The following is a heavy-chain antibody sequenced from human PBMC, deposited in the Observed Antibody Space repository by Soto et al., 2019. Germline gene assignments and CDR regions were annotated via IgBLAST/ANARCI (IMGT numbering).Heavy chain of an antibody. J-gene: IGHJ6*04. Sequence: PGGSLRLSCAASGLLFSDYYMSLIRQSPGKGLEWVSYIGSSGSTIYYADSVKGRFTISRDNAKKSLYLQMNSLRVEDTAVYYCARGAVTGYPHYDYAMDVWGKGHXAPVSS. CDR1: GLLFSDYY. CDR2: IGSSGSTI. CDR3: ARGAVTGYPHYDYAMDV. D-gene: IGHD3-9*01. V-gene: IGHV3-11*01.